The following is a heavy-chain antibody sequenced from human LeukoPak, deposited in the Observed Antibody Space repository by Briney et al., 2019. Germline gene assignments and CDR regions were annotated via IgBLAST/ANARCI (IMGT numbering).Heavy chain of an antibody. Sequence: GGSLRLSCAPSGLSFSSYTIHWVRQAPGKGLEWVSSISSTSGYIHYADSVKGRFSISRDNAKNLVHLEMDILRADDTAVYYCARDQRPDYEILIGFYRFDHWGQGTLVTVSS. CDR1: GLSFSSYT. D-gene: IGHD3-9*01. J-gene: IGHJ4*02. V-gene: IGHV3-21*01. CDR2: ISSTSGYI. CDR3: ARDQRPDYEILIGFYRFDH.